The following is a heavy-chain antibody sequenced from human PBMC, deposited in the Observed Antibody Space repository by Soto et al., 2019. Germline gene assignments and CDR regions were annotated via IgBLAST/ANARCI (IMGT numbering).Heavy chain of an antibody. V-gene: IGHV4-31*03. CDR1: GGSISSGGYY. D-gene: IGHD3-3*01. J-gene: IGHJ6*02. CDR3: AREGYYDFWSGYYKSVYGMDV. Sequence: SETLSLTCTVSGGSISSGGYYWSWIRQHPGKGLEWIGYIYYSGSTYYNPSLKSRVTISVDTSKNQFSLKLSSVTAADTAVYYCAREGYYDFWSGYYKSVYGMDVWGQGTTVTVSS. CDR2: IYYSGST.